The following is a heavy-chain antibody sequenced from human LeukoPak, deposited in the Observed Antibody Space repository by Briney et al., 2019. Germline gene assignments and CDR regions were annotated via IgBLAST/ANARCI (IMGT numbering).Heavy chain of an antibody. Sequence: TSETLSLTCTVSGGSISSYYWSWIRQPPGKGLEWIGYIYYSGSTNYNPSLKSRVTISVDTSKNQFSLKLSSVTAADTAVYYCARGAHYSSGPGSGWFDPWGQGTLVTVSS. D-gene: IGHD6-19*01. CDR1: GGSISSYY. V-gene: IGHV4-59*01. CDR3: ARGAHYSSGPGSGWFDP. CDR2: IYYSGST. J-gene: IGHJ5*02.